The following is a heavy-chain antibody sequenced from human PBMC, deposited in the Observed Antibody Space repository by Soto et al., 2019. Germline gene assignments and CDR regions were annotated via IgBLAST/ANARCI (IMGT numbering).Heavy chain of an antibody. CDR3: ARDGDSSGWTGWFDP. Sequence: GGSLRLSCAASGFTFSSYWMSWVRQAPGKGLEWVANIKQDGSEKYYVDSVKGRFTISRDNAKNSLYLQMNSLRAEDTAVYYCARDGDSSGWTGWFDPWGQGTLVTGSS. J-gene: IGHJ5*02. CDR1: GFTFSSYW. V-gene: IGHV3-7*01. CDR2: IKQDGSEK. D-gene: IGHD6-19*01.